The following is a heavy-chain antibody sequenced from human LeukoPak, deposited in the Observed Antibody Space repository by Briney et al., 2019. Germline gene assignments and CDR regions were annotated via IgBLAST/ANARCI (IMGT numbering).Heavy chain of an antibody. D-gene: IGHD1-26*01. J-gene: IGHJ3*02. CDR2: IFHSGST. CDR3: ASPSGSHHRVSALDI. V-gene: IGHV4-38-2*02. Sequence: SETLSLTCTVSGYSISSGYYWGWIRQPPGKGLEWIATIFHSGSTYYNPSLKSRVTISLDTSKNQFSLRLSSVTAADTAVYYCASPSGSHHRVSALDIWGQGTMVTVSS. CDR1: GYSISSGYY.